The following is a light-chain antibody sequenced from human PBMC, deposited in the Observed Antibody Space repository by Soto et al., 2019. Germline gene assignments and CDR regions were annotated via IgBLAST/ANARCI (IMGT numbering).Light chain of an antibody. CDR3: PSYDSRLTLRV. Sequence: QSVLTQPPSVSGAPGQRVTISCTGSSSNIGAGYDVHWYQQLPGTAPKLLIYANTNRPSGVPDRFSGSKSGTSASLAITGLQADDEADYYCPSYDSRLTLRVFGTGTKVTVL. J-gene: IGLJ1*01. CDR2: ANT. V-gene: IGLV1-40*01. CDR1: SSNIGAGYD.